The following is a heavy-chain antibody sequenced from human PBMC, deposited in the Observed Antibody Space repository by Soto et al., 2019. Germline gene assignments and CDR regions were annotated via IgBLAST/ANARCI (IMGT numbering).Heavy chain of an antibody. CDR3: ARDSRPHSTSSSYFFDY. V-gene: IGHV4-31*03. Sequence: QVQLQESGPGLVKPSQTLSLTCTVSSGSISSGGSYWSWVRQHPGKGLEWVGCIYYSGTTYYNPSLESRVTISVDTSKNQFSLKLSSVTAADTAVYYCARDSRPHSTSSSYFFDYWGQGTLVTVSS. J-gene: IGHJ4*02. CDR1: SGSISSGGSY. CDR2: IYYSGTT. D-gene: IGHD6-6*01.